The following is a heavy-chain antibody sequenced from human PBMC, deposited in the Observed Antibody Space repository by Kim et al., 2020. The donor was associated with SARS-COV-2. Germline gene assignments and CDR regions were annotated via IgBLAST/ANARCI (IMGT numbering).Heavy chain of an antibody. CDR1: GGTFSSYA. D-gene: IGHD5-12*01. Sequence: SVKVSCKASGGTFSSYAISWVRQAPGQGLEWMGGIIPIFGTANYAQKFQGRVTITADESTSTAYMELSSLRSEDTAVYYCASERATISRGRGPPHFDYWGQGTLVTVSS. V-gene: IGHV1-69*13. J-gene: IGHJ4*02. CDR3: ASERATISRGRGPPHFDY. CDR2: IIPIFGTA.